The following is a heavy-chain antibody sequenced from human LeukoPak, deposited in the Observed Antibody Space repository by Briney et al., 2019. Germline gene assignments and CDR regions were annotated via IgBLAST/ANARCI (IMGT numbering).Heavy chain of an antibody. V-gene: IGHV3-23*01. CDR2: ISGSGGST. D-gene: IGHD6-13*01. CDR1: GFTFSSYA. CDR3: EKDKPRYSSSWYVRFDP. J-gene: IGHJ5*02. Sequence: GGSLRLSCAASGFTFSSYAMSWVRQAPGKGLEWVSAISGSGGSTYYADSVKGRFTISRDNSKNTLYLQMNSLRAEDTAVYYCEKDKPRYSSSWYVRFDPWGQGTLVTVSS.